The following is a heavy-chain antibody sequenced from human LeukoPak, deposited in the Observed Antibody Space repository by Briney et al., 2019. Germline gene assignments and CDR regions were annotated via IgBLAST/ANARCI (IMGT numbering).Heavy chain of an antibody. CDR2: ISYDGSNK. CDR3: AKDLSSYGDYPENFDY. D-gene: IGHD4-17*01. J-gene: IGHJ4*02. V-gene: IGHV3-30*18. Sequence: PGRSLRLSCAASGFTFSSYGMHWVRQAPGKGLEWVAVISYDGSNKYYADSVKGRFTISRDNPKNTLYLQMNSLRAEDTAVYYCAKDLSSYGDYPENFDYWGQGTLVTVSS. CDR1: GFTFSSYG.